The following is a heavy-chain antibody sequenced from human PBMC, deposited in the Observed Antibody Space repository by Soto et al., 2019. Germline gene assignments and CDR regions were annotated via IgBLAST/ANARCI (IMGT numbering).Heavy chain of an antibody. CDR3: ATDGSYAQHV. V-gene: IGHV3-74*01. D-gene: IGHD2-2*01. CDR1: GFTFSNTW. J-gene: IGHJ6*02. CDR2: INSDGTTT. Sequence: EVQLVVSGGGLVQPGGSPRLSCAASGFTFSNTWMHWVRQAPGKGLVWVSHINSDGTTTTYADSVKGRFTISRDNAKNTVHLQMNSLRAEDTAVYYCATDGSYAQHVWGQGTTVTVSS.